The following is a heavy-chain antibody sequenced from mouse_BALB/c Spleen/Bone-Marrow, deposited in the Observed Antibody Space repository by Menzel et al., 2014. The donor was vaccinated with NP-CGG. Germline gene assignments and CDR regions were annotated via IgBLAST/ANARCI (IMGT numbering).Heavy chain of an antibody. CDR2: INPSTGYT. CDR3: ASGLEGFAY. Sequence: QVQLQQSGAELAKPGASVKMSCKASGYTFTSYWMHWVKQRPGQGLEWIGYINPSTGYTEYNQKFKDKATLTADKSSSTAYMQLSSLISEDSAVYYCASGLEGFAYWGQGTLVTVSA. J-gene: IGHJ3*01. D-gene: IGHD2-10*02. V-gene: IGHV1-7*01. CDR1: GYTFTSYW.